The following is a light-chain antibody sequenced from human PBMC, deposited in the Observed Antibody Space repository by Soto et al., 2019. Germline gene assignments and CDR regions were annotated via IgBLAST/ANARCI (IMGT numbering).Light chain of an antibody. CDR1: SSDGGGYNY. J-gene: IGLJ1*01. Sequence: QSVLTQPASVSGSPGQSITISCTGTSSDGGGYNYVSWYQHHPGKAPKLMIYDVSNRPSGVSNRFSGSKSGNTASLIISGLQAEDEADYYCSSYTSSSTLATYVFGTGTKVTVL. CDR3: SSYTSSSTLATYV. V-gene: IGLV2-14*03. CDR2: DVS.